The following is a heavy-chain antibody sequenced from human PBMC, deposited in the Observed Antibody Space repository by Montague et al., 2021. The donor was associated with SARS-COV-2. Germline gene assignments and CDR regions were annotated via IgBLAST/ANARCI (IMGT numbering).Heavy chain of an antibody. CDR2: IHHGGST. CDR3: ARLSDGVVLSPILGVGPYYSYYYMDV. V-gene: IGHV4-34*01. CDR1: GGSFSTYS. Sequence: SETLSLTCAVHGGSFSTYSWNWIRQPPGKGLEWIGEIHHGGSTNYNPSLKSRVTISADTSKNQFSLKLTSVAAADTAVYYCARLSDGVVLSPILGVGPYYSYYYMDVWGKGTTVTVSS. D-gene: IGHD3-10*01. J-gene: IGHJ6*03.